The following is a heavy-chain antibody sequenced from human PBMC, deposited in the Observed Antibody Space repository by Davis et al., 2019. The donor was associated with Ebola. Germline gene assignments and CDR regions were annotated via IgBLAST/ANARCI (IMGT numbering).Heavy chain of an antibody. Sequence: ASVKVSCKASGYTFSGFYMQWVRQAPGQGLEWMGRINPNSGGPNYAQKFQDRVTMTRDMSISTVYMELSRLTSDDTAVYYCTTTRISRYQMLPLDYWGQGTLVAVSS. V-gene: IGHV1-2*06. CDR2: INPNSGGP. CDR1: GYTFSGFY. CDR3: TTTRISRYQMLPLDY. D-gene: IGHD2-2*01. J-gene: IGHJ4*02.